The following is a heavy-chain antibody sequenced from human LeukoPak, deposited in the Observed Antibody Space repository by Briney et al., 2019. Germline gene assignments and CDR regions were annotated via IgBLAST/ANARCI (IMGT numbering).Heavy chain of an antibody. CDR3: ARLDSRGLSF. CDR2: IYPRDSDT. Sequence: GESLKISCKASGYSFTGYWIAWVRQMPGKGLEWMGIIYPRDSDTRYSPSFQGQVTISADKSSNSAFLQWSSLKASDTAIYYCARLDSRGLSFWGQGTPVTVSS. CDR1: GYSFTGYW. V-gene: IGHV5-51*01. D-gene: IGHD3-22*01. J-gene: IGHJ4*02.